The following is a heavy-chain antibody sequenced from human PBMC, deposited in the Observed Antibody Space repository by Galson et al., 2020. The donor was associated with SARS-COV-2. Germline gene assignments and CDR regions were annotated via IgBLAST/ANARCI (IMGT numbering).Heavy chain of an antibody. CDR2: IYYSGST. CDR1: GGSISSYY. V-gene: IGHV4-59*01. CDR3: ARVRSPLWFGELSGYYMDV. Sequence: SETLSLTCTASGGSISSYYWSWIRQPPGKGLEWIGYIYYSGSTNYNPSLKSRVTISVDTSKNQFSLKLSSVTAADTAVYYCARVRSPLWFGELSGYYMDVWGKGTTVTISS. D-gene: IGHD3-10*01. J-gene: IGHJ6*03.